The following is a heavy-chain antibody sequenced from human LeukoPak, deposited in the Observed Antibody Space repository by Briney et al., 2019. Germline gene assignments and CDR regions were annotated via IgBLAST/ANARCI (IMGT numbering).Heavy chain of an antibody. CDR1: GYTFTSYG. J-gene: IGHJ6*02. Sequence: ASVEVSCKASGYTFTSYGISWVRQAPGQGLEWMGWISAYNGNTNYAQKLQGRVTMTTDTSTSTAYMELRSLRSDDTAVYYCARELVVVVAAQDNYYYGMDVWGQGTTVTVSS. CDR2: ISAYNGNT. D-gene: IGHD2-15*01. V-gene: IGHV1-18*01. CDR3: ARELVVVVAAQDNYYYGMDV.